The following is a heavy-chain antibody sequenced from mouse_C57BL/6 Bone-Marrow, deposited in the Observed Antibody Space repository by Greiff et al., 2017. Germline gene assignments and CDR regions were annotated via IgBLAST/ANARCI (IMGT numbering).Heavy chain of an antibody. Sequence: EVKVEESGGGLVQPGGSLKLSCAASGFTFSDYGMAWVRQAPRKGPEWVAFISNLAYSIYYADTVTGRFTISRENAKNTLYLEMSSLRSEDTAMYYCARLSYYSNYYAMDYWGQGTSVTVSS. CDR2: ISNLAYSI. CDR3: ARLSYYSNYYAMDY. V-gene: IGHV5-15*04. CDR1: GFTFSDYG. J-gene: IGHJ4*01. D-gene: IGHD2-5*01.